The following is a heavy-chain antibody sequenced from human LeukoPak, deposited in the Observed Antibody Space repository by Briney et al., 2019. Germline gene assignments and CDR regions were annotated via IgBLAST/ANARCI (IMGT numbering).Heavy chain of an antibody. CDR3: ARDRIVVVPAAMEAYYYYMDV. Sequence: GGSLRLSCAASGFIFSTSWMAWVRQAPGKGLEWVATINRDGSAKSCVDSVKGRFTLSRDNAKDSLYLQMDSLNADDTAVYYCARDRIVVVPAAMEAYYYYMDVWGKGTTVTVSS. V-gene: IGHV3-7*01. CDR1: GFIFSTSW. J-gene: IGHJ6*03. D-gene: IGHD2-2*01. CDR2: INRDGSAK.